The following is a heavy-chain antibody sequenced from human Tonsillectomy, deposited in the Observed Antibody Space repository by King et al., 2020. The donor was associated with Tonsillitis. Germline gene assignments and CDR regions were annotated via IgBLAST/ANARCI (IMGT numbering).Heavy chain of an antibody. V-gene: IGHV4-59*08. J-gene: IGHJ2*01. Sequence: QLQESGPGLVKPSETLSLICSVSGDSIKSYYWNWIRQSPGKGLEWIGYIYHSGSTKYNPSLRSRVTMSVDTSKNQFSLKLNSVTAADTAVYYCARRLDHSGGWYNWYFDLWGHGTLVSVSS. D-gene: IGHD6-19*01. CDR1: GDSIKSYY. CDR2: IYHSGST. CDR3: ARRLDHSGGWYNWYFDL.